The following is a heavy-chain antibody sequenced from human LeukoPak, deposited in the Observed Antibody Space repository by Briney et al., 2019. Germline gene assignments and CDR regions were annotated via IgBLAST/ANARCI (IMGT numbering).Heavy chain of an antibody. D-gene: IGHD4-11*01. CDR2: INQDGSVE. J-gene: IGHJ4*02. CDR3: AKLLGDVTTFDY. CDR1: GFTFSRSW. Sequence: GESLRLSCAGSGFTFSRSWMTWVRQAAGKGPEWVASINQDGSVEHYMDSVKGRFTISRDNAENSLYLQMNSLRAEDTAVYYCAKLLGDVTTFDYWGQGTLVTVSS. V-gene: IGHV3-7*01.